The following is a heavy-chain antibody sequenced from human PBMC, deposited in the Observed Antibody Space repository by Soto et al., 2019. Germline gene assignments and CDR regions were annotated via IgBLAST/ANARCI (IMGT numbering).Heavy chain of an antibody. Sequence: GGSLRLSCAASGFTFSNAWMNWVRQAPGKGLEWVGRIKSKTDGGTTDYAAPVKGRFTISRDDSKNTLYLQMNSLKTEDTAVYYCTTVPPIVFWDYVWGSSHNYDYWGQGTLVTVSS. CDR2: IKSKTDGGTT. J-gene: IGHJ4*02. CDR1: GFTFSNAW. CDR3: TTVPPIVFWDYVWGSSHNYDY. D-gene: IGHD3-16*01. V-gene: IGHV3-15*07.